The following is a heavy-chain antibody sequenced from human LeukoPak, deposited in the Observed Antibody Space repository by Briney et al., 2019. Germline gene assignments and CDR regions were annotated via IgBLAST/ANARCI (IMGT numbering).Heavy chain of an antibody. CDR2: IYYSGST. V-gene: IGHV4-61*05. D-gene: IGHD4-17*01. CDR1: GGSINSSSYY. J-gene: IGHJ5*02. CDR3: ARVGDYGDYVNWFDP. Sequence: KPSETLSLTCTVSGGSINSSSYYWGWIRQPPGKGLEWIGYIYYSGSTNYNPSLKGRVTISVDTSKNQFSLKMSSVTAADTAIYYCARVGDYGDYVNWFDPWGPGTLVTVSS.